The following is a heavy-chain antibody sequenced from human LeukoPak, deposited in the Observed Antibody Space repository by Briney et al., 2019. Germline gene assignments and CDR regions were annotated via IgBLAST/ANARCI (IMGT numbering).Heavy chain of an antibody. D-gene: IGHD1-14*01. J-gene: IGHJ1*01. Sequence: PGGSLRLSCAASGFTFSSNWMSWVRQAPGEGLEWVANIKQDGSEKHYVDSVKGRFTISRDNAENSLHLEMNSLRVEDTAVYYCARDRYFQYWGQGTLVTVSS. CDR1: GFTFSSNW. CDR2: IKQDGSEK. CDR3: ARDRYFQY. V-gene: IGHV3-7*01.